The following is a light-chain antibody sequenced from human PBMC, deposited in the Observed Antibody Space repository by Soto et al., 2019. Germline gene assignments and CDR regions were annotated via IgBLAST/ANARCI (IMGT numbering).Light chain of an antibody. CDR2: GNS. CDR1: SSNIGAGYD. V-gene: IGLV1-40*01. Sequence: QSALTQPPSVSGAPGQRVTISCTGSSSNIGAGYDVHWYQQLPGTAPKLLIYGNSNRPSGVPDRFSGSKSGTSASLTITGLQAEDEADYYCQSYDSRLSCSVFGTGTKVTVL. J-gene: IGLJ1*01. CDR3: QSYDSRLSCSV.